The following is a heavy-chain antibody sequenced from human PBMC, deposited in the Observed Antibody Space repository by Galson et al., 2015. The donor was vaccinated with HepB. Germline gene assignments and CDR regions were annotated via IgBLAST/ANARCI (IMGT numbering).Heavy chain of an antibody. Sequence: SLRLSCAASGFTFSSYAMHWVRQAPGKGLEWVAVISYDGSNKYYADSVKGRFTISRDNSKNTLYLQMNSLRAEDTAVYYCARGGNWGGYFDYWGQGTLVTVSS. D-gene: IGHD7-27*01. J-gene: IGHJ4*02. CDR1: GFTFSSYA. CDR3: ARGGNWGGYFDY. CDR2: ISYDGSNK. V-gene: IGHV3-30-3*01.